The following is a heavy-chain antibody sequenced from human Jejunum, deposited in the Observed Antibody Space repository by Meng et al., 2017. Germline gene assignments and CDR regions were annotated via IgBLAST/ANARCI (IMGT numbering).Heavy chain of an antibody. Sequence: GGSLRLSCAASGFSFSSHWMSWVRQAPGKGLEWVANMNQGGSEKYYVDSVKGRFTISRDNAKNSLFLQMNSLRVEDTAIYYCAGGYCSGGSCYGGGFDFWGQGSLVTVSS. D-gene: IGHD2-15*01. CDR3: AGGYCSGGSCYGGGFDF. CDR2: MNQGGSEK. CDR1: GFSFSSHW. V-gene: IGHV3-7*01. J-gene: IGHJ4*02.